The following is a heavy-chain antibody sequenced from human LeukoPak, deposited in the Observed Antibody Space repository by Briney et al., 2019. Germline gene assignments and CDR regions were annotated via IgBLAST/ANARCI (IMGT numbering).Heavy chain of an antibody. CDR2: ISGSGGKT. J-gene: IGHJ4*02. V-gene: IGHV3-23*01. Sequence: QPGGSLRLSCSASGFTFSSFAMNWVRQAPGKGLEWVSAISGSGGKTYYADSVKGRFTISRDNSKNTLYLQMNSLRAEDTAVYYCARDYGGDAGLDSWGQGTLVTVSS. D-gene: IGHD4-23*01. CDR1: GFTFSSFA. CDR3: ARDYGGDAGLDS.